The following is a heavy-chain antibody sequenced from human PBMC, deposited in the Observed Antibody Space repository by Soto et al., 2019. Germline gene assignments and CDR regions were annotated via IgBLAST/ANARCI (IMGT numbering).Heavy chain of an antibody. V-gene: IGHV4-59*12. CDR2: TAYTGNT. CDR3: ATDMHGAFTNYFDP. Sequence: PSETLSLTGVVSGGSITSYHCGGIRQCPGKGLEWIGYTAYTGNTNYNPSLKSRVTIPMDTSKNQLSLKLNSMTAADTAVYYCATDMHGAFTNYFDPCGKGTMVSVSS. J-gene: IGHJ5*02. CDR1: GGSITSYH. D-gene: IGHD4-4*01.